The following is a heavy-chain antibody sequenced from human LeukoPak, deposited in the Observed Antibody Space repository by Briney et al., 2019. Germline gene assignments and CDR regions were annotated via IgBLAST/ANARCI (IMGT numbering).Heavy chain of an antibody. CDR3: ARGAAAAGHFDY. CDR2: IYTSGST. CDR1: GGSISSYY. J-gene: IGHJ4*02. Sequence: SETLSLTCTVSGGSISSYYWSWIRQPAGKGLEWIGRIYTSGSTNYNPSLESRVTMSVDTSKNQFSLKLSSVTAADTAVYYCARGAAAAGHFDYWGQGTLVTVSS. V-gene: IGHV4-4*07. D-gene: IGHD6-13*01.